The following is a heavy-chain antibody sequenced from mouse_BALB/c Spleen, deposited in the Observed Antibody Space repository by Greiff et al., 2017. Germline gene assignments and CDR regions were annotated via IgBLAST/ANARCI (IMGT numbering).Heavy chain of an antibody. CDR3: ATGAYYGNYVPFDY. J-gene: IGHJ2*01. V-gene: IGHV1-87*01. CDR1: GYTFTSYW. Sequence: VQLQQSGAELARPGASVKLSCKASGYTFTSYWMQWVKQRPGQGLEWIGAIYPEDGDTRYTQKFKGKATLTADKSSSTAYMQLSSLASEDSAVYYCATGAYYGNYVPFDYWGQGTTLTVSS. CDR2: IYPEDGDT. D-gene: IGHD2-10*01.